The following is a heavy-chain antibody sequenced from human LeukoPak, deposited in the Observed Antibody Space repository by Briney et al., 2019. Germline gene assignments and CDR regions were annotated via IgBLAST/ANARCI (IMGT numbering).Heavy chain of an antibody. CDR3: AKDRWDIVVVPSVIVDS. CDR1: EFSVGSNY. CDR2: ISYDGSNK. V-gene: IGHV3-30*18. Sequence: GGSLRLSCAASEFSVGSNYMTWVRQAPGKGLEWVAVISYDGSNKYYADSVKGRFTISRDNSKNTLYLQMNSLTAEDTAVYYCAKDRWDIVVVPSVIVDSWGQGTLVTVSS. J-gene: IGHJ4*02. D-gene: IGHD2-2*02.